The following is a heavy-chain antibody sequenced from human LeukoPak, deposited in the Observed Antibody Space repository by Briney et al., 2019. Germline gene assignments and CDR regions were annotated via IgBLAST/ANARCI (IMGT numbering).Heavy chain of an antibody. D-gene: IGHD3-10*01. CDR2: ISWKSGSI. Sequence: GGSLRLSCAASGFTFDDYAMHWVRQAPGKGLEWVSGISWKSGSIGYADSVKGRFTISRDNAKNSLYLQMNSLRAEDTALYYCAKENHYYGSGSYQSWGQGTLVTVSS. CDR1: GFTFDDYA. CDR3: AKENHYYGSGSYQS. J-gene: IGHJ5*02. V-gene: IGHV3-9*01.